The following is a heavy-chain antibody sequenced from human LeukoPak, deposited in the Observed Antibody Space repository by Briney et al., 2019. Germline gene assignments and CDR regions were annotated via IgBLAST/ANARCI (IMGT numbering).Heavy chain of an antibody. CDR1: GGSIIIGSYY. CDR2: IYTSGRT. Sequence: SETLSLTCTVSGGSIIIGSYYWSWIRQPAGKGLEWIGRIYTSGRTNYNPSLKSRVTISVDTSKNQFSLKLSSVTAADTAVYYCARTLETMVRGVIRDYWGQGTLVTVSS. CDR3: ARTLETMVRGVIRDY. V-gene: IGHV4-61*02. D-gene: IGHD3-10*01. J-gene: IGHJ4*02.